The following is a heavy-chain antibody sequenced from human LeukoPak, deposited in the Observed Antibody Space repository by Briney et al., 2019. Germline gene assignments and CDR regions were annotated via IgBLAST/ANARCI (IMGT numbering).Heavy chain of an antibody. J-gene: IGHJ5*02. Sequence: PSETLSLTCSVSGGSISSANYCWSWIRQPPAKGLEWIGSIYYGGSTYYNPSLKSRVTISVDTSKNQFSLRLRSVTAADTAVYYCARLDHSIIWYHWFDPWGQGTLVTVSS. CDR1: GGSISSANYC. CDR2: IYYGGST. CDR3: ARLDHSIIWYHWFDP. D-gene: IGHD6-13*01. V-gene: IGHV4-39*01.